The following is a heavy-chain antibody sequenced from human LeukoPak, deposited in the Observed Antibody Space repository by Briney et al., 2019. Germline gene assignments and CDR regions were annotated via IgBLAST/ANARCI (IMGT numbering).Heavy chain of an antibody. CDR2: ISSSRSYI. CDR1: GFTFSSYS. D-gene: IGHD2-21*01. CDR3: ASQLWWGYYFDY. V-gene: IGHV3-21*01. Sequence: PGGSLRLSCAASGFTFSSYSMNWVRQAPGKGLEWVSSISSSRSYIYYADSVKGRFTISRDNAKNSLYLQMNSLRAEDTAVYYCASQLWWGYYFDYWGQGTLVTVSS. J-gene: IGHJ4*02.